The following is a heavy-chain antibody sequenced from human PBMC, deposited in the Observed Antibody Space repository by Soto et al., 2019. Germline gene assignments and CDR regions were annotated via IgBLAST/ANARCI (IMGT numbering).Heavy chain of an antibody. J-gene: IGHJ4*02. CDR3: ASGTYYYDSSGYYYYFDY. CDR2: IYHSGST. CDR1: GGSISSGGYS. D-gene: IGHD3-22*01. V-gene: IGHV4-30-2*01. Sequence: SETLSLTCAVSGGSISSGGYSWSWIRQPPGKGLEWIGYIYHSGSTYYNPSLKSRVTISVDRSKNQFSLKLSSVTAADTAVYYCASGTYYYDSSGYYYYFDYWGQGTLVTVSS.